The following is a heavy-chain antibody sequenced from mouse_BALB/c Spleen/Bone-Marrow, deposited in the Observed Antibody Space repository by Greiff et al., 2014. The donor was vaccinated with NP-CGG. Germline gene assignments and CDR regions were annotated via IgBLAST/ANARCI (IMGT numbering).Heavy chain of an antibody. CDR3: ARVYYGNLDY. D-gene: IGHD2-1*01. CDR2: IYPGDGDT. J-gene: IGHJ4*01. Sequence: VQLQQSGAELVRPGSSVKISCKASGYEFSSYWMNWVKQRPGQGLGWIGQIYPGDGDTNYNGKFKGKATLTADKSSSTAYMQVSSLTSEDSAVYFCARVYYGNLDYWGQGTSVTVSS. CDR1: GYEFSSYW. V-gene: IGHV1-80*01.